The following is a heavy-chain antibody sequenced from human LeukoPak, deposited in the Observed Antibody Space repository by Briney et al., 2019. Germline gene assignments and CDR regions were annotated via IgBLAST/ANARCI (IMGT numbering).Heavy chain of an antibody. CDR1: AFTFSNYW. J-gene: IGHJ4*02. CDR3: AKGSGSDY. CDR2: INGDGSEK. D-gene: IGHD6-19*01. V-gene: IGHV3-7*03. Sequence: GGSLRLSCAASAFTFSNYWMTWVRQPPGKGLEWVANINGDGSEKHYVDSVKGRFTISRDNSKNTLYLQMNSLRAEDTAVYYCAKGSGSDYWGQGTLVTVSS.